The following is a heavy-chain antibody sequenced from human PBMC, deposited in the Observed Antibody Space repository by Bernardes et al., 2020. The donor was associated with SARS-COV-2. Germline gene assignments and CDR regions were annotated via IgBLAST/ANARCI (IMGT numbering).Heavy chain of an antibody. CDR3: AKDITVTTYNAFDY. CDR2: ISYDGSNK. Sequence: GRSLRLSCAASGFTFSSYGMHWVRQAPGKGLEWVAVISYDGSNKYYADSVKGRFTISRDNSKNTLYLQMNSLRAEDTAVYYCAKDITVTTYNAFDYWGQGTLVTVSS. D-gene: IGHD4-17*01. CDR1: GFTFSSYG. V-gene: IGHV3-30*18. J-gene: IGHJ4*02.